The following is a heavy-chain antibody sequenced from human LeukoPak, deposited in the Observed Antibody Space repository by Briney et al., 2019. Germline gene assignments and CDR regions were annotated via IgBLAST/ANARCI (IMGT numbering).Heavy chain of an antibody. Sequence: GASVKVSCKASGGTFSSYAISWVRQAPGQGLEWMGRIIPILGIANYAQKFQGRVTITAGKSTSTAYMELSSLRSEDTAVYYCARGVSVYYDFWCGYSDYYYYYGMDVWGQGTTVTLSS. CDR3: ARGVSVYYDFWCGYSDYYYYYGMDV. J-gene: IGHJ6*02. V-gene: IGHV1-69*04. CDR2: IIPILGIA. CDR1: GGTFSSYA. D-gene: IGHD3-3*01.